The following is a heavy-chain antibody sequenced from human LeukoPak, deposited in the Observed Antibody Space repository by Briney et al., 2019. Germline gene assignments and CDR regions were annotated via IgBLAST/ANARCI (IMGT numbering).Heavy chain of an antibody. J-gene: IGHJ4*02. Sequence: GGSLRLSCAASGFTLSSNWMHWVRQAPGKGLEWVSRINKDGSSTDYAGSVRGRFTISRDNAKNTLYLQMSSLRGEDTAVYYCEGEVATTGRHFDYWGQGTLVTVSS. CDR3: EGEVATTGRHFDY. CDR2: INKDGSST. V-gene: IGHV3-74*01. D-gene: IGHD5-12*01. CDR1: GFTLSSNW.